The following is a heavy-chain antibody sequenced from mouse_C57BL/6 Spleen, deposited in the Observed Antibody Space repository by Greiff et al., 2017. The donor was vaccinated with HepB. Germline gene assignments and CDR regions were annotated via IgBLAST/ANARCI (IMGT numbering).Heavy chain of an antibody. V-gene: IGHV5-4*01. CDR1: GFTFSSYA. Sequence: EVNLVESGGGLVKPGGSLKLSCAASGFTFSSYAMSWVRQTPEKRLEWVATISDGGSYTYYPDNVKGRFTISRDNAKNNLYLQMSHLKSEDTAMYYCARETTIVITGDFDYWGQGTTLTVSS. J-gene: IGHJ2*01. D-gene: IGHD2-5*01. CDR2: ISDGGSYT. CDR3: ARETTIVITGDFDY.